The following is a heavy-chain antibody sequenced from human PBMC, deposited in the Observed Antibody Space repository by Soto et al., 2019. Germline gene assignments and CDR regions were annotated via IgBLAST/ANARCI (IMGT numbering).Heavy chain of an antibody. V-gene: IGHV3-66*01. Sequence: EVQLVESGGGLVQPGGSLRLSCAASGFTVSSNYMSWVRQAPGKGLEWVSVIYSGGSTYYADSVKGRFTISRDNSKNTLYLQMNSLRAEDTAVYYCAREGPLYYYYGMDVWGQGTTVTVSS. J-gene: IGHJ6*02. CDR2: IYSGGST. CDR3: AREGPLYYYYGMDV. CDR1: GFTVSSNY.